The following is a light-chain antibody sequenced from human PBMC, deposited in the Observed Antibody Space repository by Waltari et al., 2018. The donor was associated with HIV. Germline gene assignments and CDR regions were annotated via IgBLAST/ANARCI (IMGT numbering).Light chain of an antibody. V-gene: IGKV1-13*02. CDR1: QGISSA. J-gene: IGKJ3*01. CDR3: QQFNSYPLFT. Sequence: AIQLTQSPSSLSASVGDRVTITCRASQGISSALAWNQQKPGKAPKLLIYDASSLEGGVPSRFSGSGSGTDFTLTISSLQPEDFATYYCQQFNSYPLFTFGPGTKVDIK. CDR2: DAS.